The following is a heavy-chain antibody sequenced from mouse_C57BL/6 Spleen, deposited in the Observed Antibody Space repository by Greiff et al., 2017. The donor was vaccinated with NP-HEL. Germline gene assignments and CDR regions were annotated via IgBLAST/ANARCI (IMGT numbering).Heavy chain of an antibody. J-gene: IGHJ2*01. CDR2: ISNLAYSI. V-gene: IGHV5-15*01. Sequence: EVQLQESGGGLVQPGGSLKLSCAASGFTFSDYGMAWVRQAPRKGPEWVAFISNLAYSIYYADTVTGRFTISRENAKNTLYLEMSSLRSEDTAMYYCARKGVVAPFDYWGQGTTLTVSS. CDR1: GFTFSDYG. D-gene: IGHD1-1*01. CDR3: ARKGVVAPFDY.